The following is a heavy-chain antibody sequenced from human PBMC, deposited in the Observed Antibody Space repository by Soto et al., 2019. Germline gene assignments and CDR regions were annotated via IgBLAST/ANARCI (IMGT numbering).Heavy chain of an antibody. V-gene: IGHV1-3*01. D-gene: IGHD1-7*01. CDR3: ARDGITGTTRNWFDP. CDR2: INAGNGNT. CDR1: GYTFTSYA. Sequence: QVQLVQSGAEVKKPGASVKVSCKASGYTFTSYAMHWVRQAPGQRLEWMGWINAGNGNTKYSQKFQGRVTITRDTSASTAYMELSSLRSEDTAVYYCARDGITGTTRNWFDPWGQGTLVTVSS. J-gene: IGHJ5*02.